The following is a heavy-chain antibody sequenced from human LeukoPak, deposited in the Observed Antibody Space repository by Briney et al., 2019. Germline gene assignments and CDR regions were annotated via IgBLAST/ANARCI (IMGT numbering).Heavy chain of an antibody. D-gene: IGHD6-13*01. J-gene: IGHJ4*02. Sequence: GGSLRLSCAASGFTFSSHAMSWVRQAPGRGREWVSGISDSGGSTYYAEPVKGRFTISRNNSKNTLYLQMNSLRAEDTAVYYCAKSGTSWYGDYFHYWGQGTLVTVSS. CDR1: GFTFSSHA. V-gene: IGHV3-23*01. CDR2: ISDSGGST. CDR3: AKSGTSWYGDYFHY.